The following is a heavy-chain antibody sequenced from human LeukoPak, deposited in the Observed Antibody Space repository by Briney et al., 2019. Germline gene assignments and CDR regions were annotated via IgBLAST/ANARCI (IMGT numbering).Heavy chain of an antibody. D-gene: IGHD5-18*01. CDR3: ARESRIQLWLLGYFDY. CDR1: GGTFSSYA. CDR2: IIPIFGTA. J-gene: IGHJ4*02. Sequence: SVKVSCKASGGTFSSYAISWVRQAPGQGLEWMGGIIPIFGTANYAQKFQGRVTITTDESTSTAYMELSSLRSEDTAVYYCARESRIQLWLLGYFDYWGQRTLVTVSS. V-gene: IGHV1-69*05.